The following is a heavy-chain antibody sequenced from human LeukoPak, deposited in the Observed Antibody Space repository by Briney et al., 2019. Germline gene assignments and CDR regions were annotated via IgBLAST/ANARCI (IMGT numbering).Heavy chain of an antibody. D-gene: IGHD1-26*01. Sequence: PGGSLRLSCAASGFTFSSYSMNWVRQAPGKGLEWVSSISSSSSYIYYADSVKGRFTISRDNAKNSLYLQMNSLRAEDTAVYYCARNPYSGSYCVDYWGQGTLVTVSS. CDR2: ISSSSSYI. CDR3: ARNPYSGSYCVDY. V-gene: IGHV3-21*01. J-gene: IGHJ4*02. CDR1: GFTFSSYS.